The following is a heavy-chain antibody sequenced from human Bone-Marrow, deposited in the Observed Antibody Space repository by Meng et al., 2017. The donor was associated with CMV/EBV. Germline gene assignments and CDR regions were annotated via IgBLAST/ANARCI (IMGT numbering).Heavy chain of an antibody. D-gene: IGHD6-19*01. Sequence: SETLSLTCTVSGGSISSSSYYWGWIRQPPGKGLEWIGSIYYSGSTYYNPSLKSRVTISVDTSKNQFSLKLSSVTAADTAVYYCARQPQWLVDYWGQGTLVTGSS. V-gene: IGHV4-39*01. CDR3: ARQPQWLVDY. J-gene: IGHJ4*02. CDR1: GGSISSSSYY. CDR2: IYYSGST.